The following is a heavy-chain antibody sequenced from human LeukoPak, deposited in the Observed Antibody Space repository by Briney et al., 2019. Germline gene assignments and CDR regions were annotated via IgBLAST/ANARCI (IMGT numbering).Heavy chain of an antibody. D-gene: IGHD6-19*01. CDR3: ARDSRSGWYHDY. Sequence: QSGGSLRLSCAASGFAFSRHGIHWVRQAPGKGLEWVAFIPYDGKNQFYADSVKGRFTISRDNSKNTLFLQMNSLRAEDTAAYYCARDSRSGWYHDYWGQGTLVTVSS. CDR2: IPYDGKNQ. V-gene: IGHV3-30*02. CDR1: GFAFSRHG. J-gene: IGHJ4*02.